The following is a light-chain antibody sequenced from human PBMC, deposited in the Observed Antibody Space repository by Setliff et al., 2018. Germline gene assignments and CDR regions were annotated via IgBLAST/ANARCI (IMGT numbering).Light chain of an antibody. CDR2: GVS. Sequence: ALTQPASVSGSPGQSITISCSGTSSDVGSYDLVSWYQQHPGKAPKLIIYGVSNRPSGVSSRFSGSKSGNTASLTISGLQTEDEADYYCSSYTGNTFIFAAGTKVTVL. CDR3: SSYTGNTFI. J-gene: IGLJ1*01. V-gene: IGLV2-14*03. CDR1: SSDVGSYDL.